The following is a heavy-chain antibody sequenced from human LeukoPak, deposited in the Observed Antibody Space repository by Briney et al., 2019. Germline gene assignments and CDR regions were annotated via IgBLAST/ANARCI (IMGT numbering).Heavy chain of an antibody. CDR2: SDDGGHT. D-gene: IGHD5-24*01. V-gene: IGHV4-4*07. J-gene: IGHJ4*02. Sequence: SETLSLTRSVSGVSISGYKWAWIRQPAGKGLEWLGRSDDGGHTDYSPSLESRLTVSIDKSKNQVSLKLTSVTAADTAVYYCARAARRPDGWTGGSYHWGQGIPVTVSS. CDR3: ARAARRPDGWTGGSYH. CDR1: GVSISGYK.